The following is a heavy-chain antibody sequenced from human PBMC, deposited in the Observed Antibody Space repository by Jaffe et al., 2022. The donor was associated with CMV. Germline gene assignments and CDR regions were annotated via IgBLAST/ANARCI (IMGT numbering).Heavy chain of an antibody. J-gene: IGHJ3*02. CDR3: ARGPARNWELLVYAFDI. D-gene: IGHD1-26*01. Sequence: QVQLQESGPGLVKPSETLSLTCTVSGGSISSYYWSWIRQPPGKGLEWIGYIYYSGSTNYNPSLKSRVTISVDTSKNQFSLKLSSVTAADTAVYYCARGPARNWELLVYAFDIWGQGTMVTVSS. CDR1: GGSISSYY. CDR2: IYYSGST. V-gene: IGHV4-59*08.